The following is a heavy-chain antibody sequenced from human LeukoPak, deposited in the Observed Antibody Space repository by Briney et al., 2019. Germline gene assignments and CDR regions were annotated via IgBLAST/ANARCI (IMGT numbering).Heavy chain of an antibody. CDR3: ASPGATLDY. Sequence: ASVKVSCKASGYTFTSYGISWVRQAPGQGLEWMGWISAYNGNTNYAQKLQGRVTITADKSTSTAYMELSSLRSEDTAVYYCASPGATLDYWGQGTLVTVSS. V-gene: IGHV1-18*01. J-gene: IGHJ4*02. CDR2: ISAYNGNT. CDR1: GYTFTSYG.